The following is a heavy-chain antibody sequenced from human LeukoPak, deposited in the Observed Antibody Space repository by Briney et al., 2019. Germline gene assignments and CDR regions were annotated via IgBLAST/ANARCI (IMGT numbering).Heavy chain of an antibody. Sequence: SETLSLTCTVSGYSISSGYYWGWIRQPPGTGLEWIGSIYHSGSTYYNPSLKSRVTISVDTSKNQFSLRLSSVTAADTAVYYCARVTKRGSGAFDIWGQGTMVTVSS. V-gene: IGHV4-38-2*02. CDR2: IYHSGST. D-gene: IGHD3-3*01. J-gene: IGHJ3*02. CDR3: ARVTKRGSGAFDI. CDR1: GYSISSGYY.